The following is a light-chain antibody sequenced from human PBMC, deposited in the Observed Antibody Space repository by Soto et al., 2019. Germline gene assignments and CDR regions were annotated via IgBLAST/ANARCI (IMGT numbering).Light chain of an antibody. CDR2: GAS. Sequence: EIVMTQSPATLSVSPGERATLSCRASQSVSSYLAWYQQKPGQAPRLVIHGASNRATDIPDRISGSGSGTDFTLTISRLEPEDFAVYYCQQYGDSPVTFGQGTKVDIK. J-gene: IGKJ1*01. CDR1: QSVSSY. V-gene: IGKV3-20*01. CDR3: QQYGDSPVT.